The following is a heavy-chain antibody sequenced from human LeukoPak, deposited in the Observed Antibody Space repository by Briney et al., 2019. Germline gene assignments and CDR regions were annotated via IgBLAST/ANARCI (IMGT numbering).Heavy chain of an antibody. Sequence: SETLSLTCTVSGGSISSGGYYWSWIRQHPGKGLEWIGYIYYSGSTYYNPPLKSRVTISVDTSKNQFSLKLSSVTAADTAVYYCARISNYDFWSGYLDYWGQGTLVTVSS. CDR3: ARISNYDFWSGYLDY. J-gene: IGHJ4*02. D-gene: IGHD3-3*01. CDR2: IYYSGST. V-gene: IGHV4-31*03. CDR1: GGSISSGGYY.